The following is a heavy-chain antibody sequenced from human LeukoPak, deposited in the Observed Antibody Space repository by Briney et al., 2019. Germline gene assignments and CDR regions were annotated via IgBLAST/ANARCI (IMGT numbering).Heavy chain of an antibody. V-gene: IGHV3-30*04. CDR2: ISYDGRNK. J-gene: IGHJ4*02. D-gene: IGHD1-26*01. Sequence: GGSLRLSCAASGFTFSSYAMHWVRQAPGKGLEWVAVISYDGRNKYYADSVKGRFTISRDNSKNTLYLQMNSLRAEDTAVYYCARESSGAANYWGQGTLVTVSS. CDR1: GFTFSSYA. CDR3: ARESSGAANY.